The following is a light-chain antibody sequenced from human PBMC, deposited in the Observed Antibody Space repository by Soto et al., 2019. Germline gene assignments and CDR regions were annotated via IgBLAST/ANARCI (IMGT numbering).Light chain of an antibody. CDR3: QQYSSSPPEFT. Sequence: EIVLTQSPGTLSLSPGERATLSCRASQSVSSSYLAWYKQRPGQAPRLRIFGASYRATGIPDRFSGSGSGTGFPLTISSLEHEDFAVYYCQQYSSSPPEFTFGPGTNVD. CDR2: GAS. J-gene: IGKJ3*01. V-gene: IGKV3-20*01. CDR1: QSVSSSY.